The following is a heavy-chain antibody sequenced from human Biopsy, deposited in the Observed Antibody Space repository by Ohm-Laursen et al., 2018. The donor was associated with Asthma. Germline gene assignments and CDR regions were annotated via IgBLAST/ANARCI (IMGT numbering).Heavy chain of an antibody. J-gene: IGHJ4*02. CDR2: HDHEEGGT. CDR1: GYSLTDLS. V-gene: IGHV1-24*01. D-gene: IGHD4-17*01. CDR3: ASDFPKDYVRYNFQF. Sequence: SSVKVSCKISGYSLTDLSMHWVRQAPGQGLERMGGHDHEEGGTVNAWRFQGRVTMTEDTSTDTAYMELSSLSSDDTAVYYCASDFPKDYVRYNFQFWGQGTLVTVSS.